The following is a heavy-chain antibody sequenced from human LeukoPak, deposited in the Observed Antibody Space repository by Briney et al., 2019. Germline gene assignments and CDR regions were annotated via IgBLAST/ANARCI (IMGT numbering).Heavy chain of an antibody. CDR3: ATQNWGSRAFDY. Sequence: GGPLRLSCAASGFTVSSNHMSWVRQAPGKGLEWVSVLYSGGNTYYEESVKGRFTISRDNSKNTLYLQMNSLRAEDTAVYYCATQNWGSRAFDYWGQGTLVTVSS. CDR2: LYSGGNT. J-gene: IGHJ4*02. CDR1: GFTVSSNH. V-gene: IGHV3-66*01. D-gene: IGHD7-27*01.